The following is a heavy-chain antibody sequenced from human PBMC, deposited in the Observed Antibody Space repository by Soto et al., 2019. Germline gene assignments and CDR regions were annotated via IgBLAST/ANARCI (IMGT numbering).Heavy chain of an antibody. CDR3: ARHGMVRGFCYFDY. J-gene: IGHJ4*02. V-gene: IGHV5-10-1*01. CDR2: IDPRDSYT. D-gene: IGHD3-10*01. CDR1: GYSFTSYW. Sequence: GESLKISCKGSGYSFTSYWISWVRQMPGKGLEWMGRIDPRDSYTNYSPSFQGHVTISADKSISTAYLQWSSLKASDTAMYYCARHGMVRGFCYFDYWGQGSLVTVSS.